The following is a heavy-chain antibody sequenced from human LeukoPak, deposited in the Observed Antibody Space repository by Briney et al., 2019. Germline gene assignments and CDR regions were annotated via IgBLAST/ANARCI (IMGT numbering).Heavy chain of an antibody. V-gene: IGHV4-59*01. CDR1: GGSIGSYY. CDR2: VSYSGSI. J-gene: IGHJ4*02. D-gene: IGHD3-22*01. CDR3: ARATSGYYFDF. Sequence: SETLSLTCTVSGGSIGSYYWNWIRQPPGKGLEWIGYVSYSGSINYNPSLKSRVTMSVDKSKNQFSLKLTSVTAADTAVYFCARATSGYYFDFWDQGTLVTVSS.